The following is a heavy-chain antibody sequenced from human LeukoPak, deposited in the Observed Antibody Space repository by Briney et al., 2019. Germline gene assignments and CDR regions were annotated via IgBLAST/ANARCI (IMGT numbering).Heavy chain of an antibody. V-gene: IGHV4-39*07. J-gene: IGHJ4*02. CDR2: IYYSGST. CDR3: ARDPSNSAFKGMQGGDY. D-gene: IGHD3-16*01. Sequence: SETLSLTCTVSGYSISSSSYYWGWIRQPPGKGLEWIGSIYYSGSTYYNPSLKSRVTISVDTSKNQFSLKMSSVTAADTAVYYCARDPSNSAFKGMQGGDYWGQGTLVTVSS. CDR1: GYSISSSSYY.